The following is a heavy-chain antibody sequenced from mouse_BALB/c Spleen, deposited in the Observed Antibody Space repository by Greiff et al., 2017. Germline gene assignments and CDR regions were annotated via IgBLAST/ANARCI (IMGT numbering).Heavy chain of an antibody. D-gene: IGHD2-1*01. CDR2: IAPGSGST. CDR3: ARWGNYSLFAY. J-gene: IGHJ3*01. V-gene: IGHV1S41*01. Sequence: DLVKPGASVKLSCKASGYTFTSYWINWIKQRPGQGLEWIGRIAPGSGSTYYNEMFKGKATLTVDTSSSTAYIQLSSLSSEDSAVYFCARWGNYSLFAYWGQGTLVTVSA. CDR1: GYTFTSYW.